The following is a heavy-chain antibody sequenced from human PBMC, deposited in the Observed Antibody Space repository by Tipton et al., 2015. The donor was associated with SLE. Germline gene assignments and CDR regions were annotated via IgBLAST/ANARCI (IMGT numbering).Heavy chain of an antibody. J-gene: IGHJ6*02. CDR2: ISYTETT. D-gene: IGHD2-15*01. V-gene: IGHV4-59*08. Sequence: TLSLTCTVSGGSISGYHWSWLRQPPGKGLEWIGYISYTETTKYNPSLESRVIISVDTSKNQFSLRLSSVTAADTAMYYCARHVGVAYYYAMDVWGQGTTVVIS. CDR3: ARHVGVAYYYAMDV. CDR1: GGSISGYH.